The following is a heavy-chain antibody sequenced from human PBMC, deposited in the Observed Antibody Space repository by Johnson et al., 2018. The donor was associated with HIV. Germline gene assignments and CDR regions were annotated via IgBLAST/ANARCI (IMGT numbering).Heavy chain of an antibody. V-gene: IGHV3-30*04. D-gene: IGHD5-18*01. CDR2: ISYDGRNK. CDR3: AKAYSYGVFDI. CDR1: GFTFSSYA. J-gene: IGHJ3*02. Sequence: QVQLVESGGGVVQPGRSLRLSCAASGFTFSSYAMHWVRQAPGKGLEWVAVISYDGRNKYYADSVKGRFIISRDNSKNTLYLQMNSLRAEDTAVYYCAKAYSYGVFDIWGQGTMVTVSS.